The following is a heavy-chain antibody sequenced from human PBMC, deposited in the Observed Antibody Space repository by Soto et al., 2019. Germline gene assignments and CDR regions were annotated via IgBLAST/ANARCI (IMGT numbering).Heavy chain of an antibody. V-gene: IGHV3-11*01. CDR3: ARDLGYYDSSGYFDY. J-gene: IGHJ4*02. CDR1: GFTVSDHY. D-gene: IGHD3-22*01. CDR2: ISSSGDII. Sequence: GGALRLFCADSGFTVSDHYMSWIRQAPGKGLEWVSYISSSGDIIYYADSVKGRFTISRDNAKNSLYLQMNSLRAEDTAVYYCARDLGYYDSSGYFDYWGQGTQVTGPS.